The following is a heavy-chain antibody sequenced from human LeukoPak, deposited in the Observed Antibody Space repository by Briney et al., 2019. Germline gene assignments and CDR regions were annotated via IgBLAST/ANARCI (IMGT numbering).Heavy chain of an antibody. CDR1: GGTFSSYA. Sequence: GASVKVSCKASGGTFSSYAISWVRQAPGQGLEWMGRIIPILGIANYAQKFQGRVTTTADKSTSTAYMELSSLRSEDTAVYYCARDSSSWTRGDYWGQGTLVTVSS. D-gene: IGHD6-13*01. CDR2: IIPILGIA. J-gene: IGHJ4*02. V-gene: IGHV1-69*04. CDR3: ARDSSSWTRGDY.